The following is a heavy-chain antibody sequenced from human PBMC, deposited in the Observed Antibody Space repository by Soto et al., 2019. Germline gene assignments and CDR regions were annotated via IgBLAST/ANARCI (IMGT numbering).Heavy chain of an antibody. V-gene: IGHV3-23*01. J-gene: IGHJ4*02. D-gene: IGHD2-15*01. CDR3: AKRRGAGGHFDY. CDR2: ISGSGGST. CDR1: GFTFSNYA. Sequence: GGSLRLSCAASGFTFSNYAMNWVRQAPGKGLEWVSGISGSGGSTFYAGSVKGRFTISRDNSKNTLSLQMNSLTAEDTAVYFCAKRRGAGGHFDYWGQGALVTVPQ.